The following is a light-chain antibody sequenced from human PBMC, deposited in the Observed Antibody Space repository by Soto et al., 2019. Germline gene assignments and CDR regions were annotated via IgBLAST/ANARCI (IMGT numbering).Light chain of an antibody. J-gene: IGLJ1*01. CDR3: CAYADTFGV. V-gene: IGLV2-11*01. CDR2: DVS. Sequence: QSVLTQPRSVSGSPGQSVTISCTGTNSDVGSYKDVSWYQHHPGKVPKLRMYDVSERPSGVPDRFSGSKSGNTASLTISGLQAEDEAIYYCCAYADTFGVFGPRTKVTVL. CDR1: NSDVGSYKD.